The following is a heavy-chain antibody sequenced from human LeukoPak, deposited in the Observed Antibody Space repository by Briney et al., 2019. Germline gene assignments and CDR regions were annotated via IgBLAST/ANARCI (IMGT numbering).Heavy chain of an antibody. CDR3: ARGIVATSWFDP. V-gene: IGHV1-69*04. CDR1: GGTFSSYA. Sequence: SVKVSCKASGGTFSSYAISRVRQAPGQGLEWMGRIIPILGIANYAQKFQGRVTITADKSTSTAYMELSSLRSEDTAVYYCARGIVATSWFDPWGQGTLVTVSS. CDR2: IIPILGIA. J-gene: IGHJ5*02. D-gene: IGHD5-12*01.